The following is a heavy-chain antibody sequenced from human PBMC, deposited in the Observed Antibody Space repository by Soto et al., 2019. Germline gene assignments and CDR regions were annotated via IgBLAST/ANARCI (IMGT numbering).Heavy chain of an antibody. CDR3: ARGGRATGSDAFDI. D-gene: IGHD4-4*01. CDR1: GGTFSSYA. V-gene: IGHV1-69*13. CDR2: IIPIFGTA. J-gene: IGHJ3*02. Sequence: ASVKFSCKASGGTFSSYAISWVRQAPGQGLEWMGGIIPIFGTANYAQKLQGRVTITADESTSTAYMELSSLRSEDTAVYYCARGGRATGSDAFDIWGQGTMVTVSS.